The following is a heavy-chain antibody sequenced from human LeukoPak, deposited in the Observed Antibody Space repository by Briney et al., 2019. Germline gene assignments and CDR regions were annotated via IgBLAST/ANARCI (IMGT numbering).Heavy chain of an antibody. CDR2: ISGSGGST. CDR3: AKDRGYYGSGSYPPPTDY. D-gene: IGHD3-10*01. J-gene: IGHJ4*02. Sequence: GGSLRLSCAASGFTFSSYAMSWVRQAPGKGLEWVSAISGSGGSTYYADSVKGRFTISRDNSKNTLYLQMNSLIAEDTAVYYCAKDRGYYGSGSYPPPTDYWGQGTLVTVSS. V-gene: IGHV3-23*01. CDR1: GFTFSSYA.